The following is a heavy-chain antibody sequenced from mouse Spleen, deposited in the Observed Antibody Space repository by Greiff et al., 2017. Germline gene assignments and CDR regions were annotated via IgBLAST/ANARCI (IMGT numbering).Heavy chain of an antibody. Sequence: VQLQQPGAELVRPGSSVKLSCKASGYTFTSYWMHWVKQRPIQGLEWIGNIDPSDSETHYNQKFKDKATLTVDKSSSTAYMQLSSLTSEDSAVYYCAFYYGSSYGYYYAMDYWGQGTSVTVSS. CDR2: IDPSDSET. CDR3: AFYYGSSYGYYYAMDY. J-gene: IGHJ4*01. CDR1: GYTFTSYW. D-gene: IGHD1-1*01. V-gene: IGHV1-52*01.